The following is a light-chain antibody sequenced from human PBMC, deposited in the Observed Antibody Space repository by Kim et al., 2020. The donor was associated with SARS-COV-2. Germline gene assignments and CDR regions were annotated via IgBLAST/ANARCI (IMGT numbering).Light chain of an antibody. J-gene: IGKJ4*01. CDR3: QLGLT. Sequence: ETVLTQSPVTLSLSPGERATLSCRASQSVTNFLAWYQQKPGQAPRLLIYDASYRATGVPARFRGSMSGTDFTLTISSLEADDFAVYYCQLGLTFGGGTKVDIK. CDR2: DAS. V-gene: IGKV3-11*01. CDR1: QSVTNF.